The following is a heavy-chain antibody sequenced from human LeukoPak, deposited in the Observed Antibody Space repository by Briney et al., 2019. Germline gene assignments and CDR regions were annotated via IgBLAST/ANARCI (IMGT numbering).Heavy chain of an antibody. J-gene: IGHJ6*02. CDR3: ARNSVATTIKTYYYYGMDV. V-gene: IGHV1-69*04. CDR1: GGTFSSYA. Sequence: SVKVSCKASGGTFSSYAISWVRQAPGQGLEWMGRIIPILGIANYAQKFQGRVTITADKSTSTAYMELSSLRSEDTAVYYCARNSVATTIKTYYYYGMDVWGQGTTVTVSS. D-gene: IGHD5-12*01. CDR2: IIPILGIA.